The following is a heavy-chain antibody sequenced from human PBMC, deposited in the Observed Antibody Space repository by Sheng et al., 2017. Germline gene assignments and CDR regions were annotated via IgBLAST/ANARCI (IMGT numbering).Heavy chain of an antibody. J-gene: IGHJ3*02. CDR2: IRSKAYGGTT. CDR1: GFTFGDYA. V-gene: IGHV3-49*04. D-gene: IGHD3-22*01. CDR3: TRDPPWGVTMIVVVSDAFDI. Sequence: EVQLVESGGGLVQPGRSLRLSCTASGFTFGDYAMSWVRQAPGKGLEWVGFIRSKAYGGTTEYAASVKGRFTISRDDSKSIAYLQMNSLKTEDTAVYYCTRDPPWGVTMIVVVSDAFDIWGQGTMVTV.